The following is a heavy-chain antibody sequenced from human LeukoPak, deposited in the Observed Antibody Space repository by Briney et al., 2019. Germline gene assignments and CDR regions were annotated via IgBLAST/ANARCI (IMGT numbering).Heavy chain of an antibody. J-gene: IGHJ2*01. CDR3: TKSLYWYFDL. CDR2: ISSSSSHI. CDR1: GFTFSSHS. V-gene: IGHV3-21*06. Sequence: PGGSLRLSCAASGFTFSSHSMNWVRQAPGKGLEWVSSISSSSSHIYYADSVKGRFTISRDNAKDSLYLQMNSLRAEDTAVYYCTKSLYWYFDLWGRGNLVTVSS.